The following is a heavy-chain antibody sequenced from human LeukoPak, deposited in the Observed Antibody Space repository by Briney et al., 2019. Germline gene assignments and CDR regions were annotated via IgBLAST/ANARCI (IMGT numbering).Heavy chain of an antibody. Sequence: PSETLSLTCAVYGGSFSGYYWSWIRQPPGKGLEWIGEINHSGSTNYNPSLKSRVTMSVDTSKNQFSLKLSSVTAADTAVYYCARDFGYYDILTGYTPDAFDIWGQGTMVTVSS. CDR1: GGSFSGYY. D-gene: IGHD3-9*01. V-gene: IGHV4-34*01. CDR3: ARDFGYYDILTGYTPDAFDI. CDR2: INHSGST. J-gene: IGHJ3*02.